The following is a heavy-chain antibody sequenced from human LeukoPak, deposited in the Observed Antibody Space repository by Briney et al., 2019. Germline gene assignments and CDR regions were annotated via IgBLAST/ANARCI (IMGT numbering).Heavy chain of an antibody. V-gene: IGHV3-74*01. J-gene: IGHJ4*02. CDR3: VRGYDSSG. CDR1: GFTFSSSL. D-gene: IGHD3-22*01. CDR2: INSDGSST. Sequence: GGSLRLSCAASGFTFSSSLLHWVRQAPGKGLVWVSRINSDGSSTTYADSVKGRFTISRDNAKNTLYLQMNSLRVEDTAVYYCVRGYDSSGWGQGTLVTVSS.